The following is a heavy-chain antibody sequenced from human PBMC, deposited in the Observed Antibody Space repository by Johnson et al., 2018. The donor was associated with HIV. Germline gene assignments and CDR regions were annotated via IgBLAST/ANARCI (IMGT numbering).Heavy chain of an antibody. Sequence: QVQLVESGGGLVQPGGSLTLSCTASGFPFSSSWMHWVRQAPGKGLVWVAVIWYDGSNKYYADSVKGRLTISRDNSKNTLYLQMSSLRAEDTAMYYCGRDMSSRWGMGDACDIWGQGTMVTVSS. V-gene: IGHV3-30-3*01. J-gene: IGHJ3*02. CDR3: GRDMSSRWGMGDACDI. CDR2: IWYDGSNK. D-gene: IGHD6-13*01. CDR1: GFPFSSSW.